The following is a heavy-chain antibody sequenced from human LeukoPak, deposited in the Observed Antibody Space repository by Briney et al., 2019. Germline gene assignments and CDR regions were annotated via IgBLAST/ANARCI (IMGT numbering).Heavy chain of an antibody. D-gene: IGHD3-16*02. CDR3: ARVGGYDYVWGSYRQPRYYFDY. CDR1: GGSISSYY. J-gene: IGHJ4*02. V-gene: IGHV4-4*07. CDR2: IYTSGST. Sequence: SETLSLTCTVSGGSISSYYWSWIRQPAGKGLEWIGRIYTSGSTNYNPSLKSRVTMSVDTSKNQFSLKLSSVTAADTAVYYCARVGGYDYVWGSYRQPRYYFDYWGQGTLVTVSS.